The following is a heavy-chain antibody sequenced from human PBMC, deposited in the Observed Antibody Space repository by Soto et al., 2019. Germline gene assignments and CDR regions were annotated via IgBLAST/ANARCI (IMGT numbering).Heavy chain of an antibody. CDR2: INPNSGGT. J-gene: IGHJ3*02. Sequence: ASVKVSCKASGYTFTGYYMHWVRQAPGQGLEWMGWINPNSGGTNYAQKFQGWVTMTRDTSISTAYMELSRLRSDDTAVYYCARERLTGERRGAFDIWGQGTMVTVSS. V-gene: IGHV1-2*04. CDR1: GYTFTGYY. CDR3: ARERLTGERRGAFDI. D-gene: IGHD7-27*01.